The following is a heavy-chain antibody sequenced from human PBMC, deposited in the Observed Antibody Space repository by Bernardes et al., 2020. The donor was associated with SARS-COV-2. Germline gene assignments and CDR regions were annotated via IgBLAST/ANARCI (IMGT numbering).Heavy chain of an antibody. CDR1: GYTFPPYY. CDR3: VRDNSAFDY. V-gene: IGHV1-46*01. D-gene: IGHD1-1*01. J-gene: IGHJ4*02. CDR2: ILPSDGST. Sequence: DSVQVSCKTSGYTFPPYYIHWVRQAPGQGLEWMAMILPSDGSTNYPQNFQGRVTMTMDTSTATVYLELASLRYEDTALYYCVRDNSAFDYWGQGTLVTVSS.